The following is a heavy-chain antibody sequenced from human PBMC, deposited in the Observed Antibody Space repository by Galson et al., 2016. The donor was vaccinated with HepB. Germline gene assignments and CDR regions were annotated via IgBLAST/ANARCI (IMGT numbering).Heavy chain of an antibody. Sequence: SLRLSCAASGFTFSSYAMSWVRQAPAKGLEWVSAVSGSGGRTYYTDSVTGRFTISRDNPKNTLYLQMNSLRAEDTAVYYCAKIPGVVTAISLGWSPWGPNWFDPWGQGTLVTVSS. CDR1: GFTFSSYA. V-gene: IGHV3-23*01. J-gene: IGHJ5*02. CDR3: AKIPGVVTAISLGWSPWGPNWFDP. CDR2: VSGSGGRT. D-gene: IGHD2-21*02.